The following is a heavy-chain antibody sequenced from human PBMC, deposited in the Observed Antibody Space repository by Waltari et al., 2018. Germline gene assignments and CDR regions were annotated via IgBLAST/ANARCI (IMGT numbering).Heavy chain of an antibody. CDR1: GGSISSGGYY. V-gene: IGHV4-31*03. D-gene: IGHD5-12*01. CDR2: IYYSGGT. Sequence: QVQLQESGPGLVKPSQTLSLTCTVSGGSISSGGYYWSWIRQHPGKGLEWIGYIYYSGGTYYNPSLKSRVTISVDTSKNQFSLKLSSVTAADTAVYYCARAVGSGGDIVALNYFDYWGQGTLVTVSS. CDR3: ARAVGSGGDIVALNYFDY. J-gene: IGHJ4*02.